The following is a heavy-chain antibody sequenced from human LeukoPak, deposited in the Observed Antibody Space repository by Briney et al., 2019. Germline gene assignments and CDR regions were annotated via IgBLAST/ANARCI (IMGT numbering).Heavy chain of an antibody. J-gene: IGHJ4*02. Sequence: ASVKVSCKASGYTFTSYAINWVRQAPGQGLQWMGWINTNTGHPTYAQGFTGRFVFSLATSVRTAYLQISSLKAEDTAVYYCARNYDSSGYLFYSDYWGQGSLVTVSS. D-gene: IGHD3-22*01. CDR2: INTNTGHP. CDR1: GYTFTSYA. CDR3: ARNYDSSGYLFYSDY. V-gene: IGHV7-4-1*02.